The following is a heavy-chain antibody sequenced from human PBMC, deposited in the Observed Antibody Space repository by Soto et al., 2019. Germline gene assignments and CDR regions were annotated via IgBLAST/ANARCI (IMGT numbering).Heavy chain of an antibody. V-gene: IGHV1-69*13. CDR1: GGTFSSYA. CDR3: ARGWFGEYSLLGQLDP. D-gene: IGHD3-10*01. CDR2: IIPIFGTA. J-gene: IGHJ5*02. Sequence: EASVKVSCKASGGTFSSYAISWVRQAPGQGLEWMGGIIPIFGTANYAQKFQGRVTITADESTSTAYMELSSLRSEDTAVYYCARGWFGEYSLLGQLDPWGQGTLVTVYS.